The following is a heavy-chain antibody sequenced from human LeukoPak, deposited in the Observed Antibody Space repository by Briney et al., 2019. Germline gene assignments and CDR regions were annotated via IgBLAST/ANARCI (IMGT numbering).Heavy chain of an antibody. Sequence: GGSLRLSCAASGLTFSSYGIHWVRQAPGKGLEWVAVIWYDGSNKYYADSVKGRFTISRDNSKNTLYLQMNSLRAEDTAVYYCAKDATQTGTTSPLDYWGQGTLVTVSS. CDR2: IWYDGSNK. J-gene: IGHJ4*02. CDR3: AKDATQTGTTSPLDY. V-gene: IGHV3-33*06. CDR1: GLTFSSYG. D-gene: IGHD1-7*01.